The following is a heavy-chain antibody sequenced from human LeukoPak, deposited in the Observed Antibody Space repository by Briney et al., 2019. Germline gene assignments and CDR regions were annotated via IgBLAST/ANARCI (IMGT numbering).Heavy chain of an antibody. CDR3: AHLYCSGGSCYRDAFDY. D-gene: IGHD2-15*01. Sequence: GGSLRLSCAASGFTFSSYAMSWVRQAPGKGLEWVSAISGSGGSTYYADSVKGRFTISRDNSKNTLYLQMNSLRAEDTAVYYCAHLYCSGGSCYRDAFDYWGQGTLVTVSS. J-gene: IGHJ4*02. CDR1: GFTFSSYA. CDR2: ISGSGGST. V-gene: IGHV3-23*01.